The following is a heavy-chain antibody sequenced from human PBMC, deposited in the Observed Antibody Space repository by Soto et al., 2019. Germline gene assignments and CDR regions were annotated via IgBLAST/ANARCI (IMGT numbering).Heavy chain of an antibody. CDR2: VDPEDGET. CDR3: ATAPRIAAAGLFDY. V-gene: IGHV1-24*01. J-gene: IGHJ4*02. Sequence: ASVKVSCKGSGYTLTELSMHWVRQAPGKGLEWMGGVDPEDGETIYAQKFQGRVTMTEETSTDTAYMELSSLRSEDTAVYYCATAPRIAAAGLFDYWGQGTLVTVSS. CDR1: GYTLTELS. D-gene: IGHD6-13*01.